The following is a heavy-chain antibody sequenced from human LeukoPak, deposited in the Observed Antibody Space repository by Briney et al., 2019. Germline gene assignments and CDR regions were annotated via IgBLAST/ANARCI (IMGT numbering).Heavy chain of an antibody. V-gene: IGHV1-2*02. CDR3: ARDFSPIGYSSSERGNWFDP. J-gene: IGHJ5*02. CDR1: GYTFTGYY. CDR2: INPNSGGT. Sequence: ASVKVSCKASGYTFTGYYMHWVRQAPGQGLEWMGWINPNSGGTNYAQKFQGRVTMTRDTSISTAYMELSRLRSDDTAVYYCARDFSPIGYSSSERGNWFDPWGQGTLVTVSS. D-gene: IGHD6-6*01.